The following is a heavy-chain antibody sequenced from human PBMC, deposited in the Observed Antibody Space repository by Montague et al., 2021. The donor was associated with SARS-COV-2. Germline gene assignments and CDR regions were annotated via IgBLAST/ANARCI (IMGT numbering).Heavy chain of an antibody. D-gene: IGHD3-10*01. V-gene: IGHV4-39*01. CDR1: GGSISRSSYY. CDR2: MYYSGST. Sequence: SGTLSLTCTVSGGSISRSSYYWGWIRQPPGKGLEWIGSMYYSGSTYYDASLKSRVTISVDTSKNQFSLKLNSVTAADTAVYYCARHGWNDSGSFHFDYWGQGTLVTVSS. J-gene: IGHJ4*02. CDR3: ARHGWNDSGSFHFDY.